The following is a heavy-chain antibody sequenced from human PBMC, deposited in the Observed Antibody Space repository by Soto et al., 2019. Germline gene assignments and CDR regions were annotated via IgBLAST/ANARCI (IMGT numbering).Heavy chain of an antibody. J-gene: IGHJ4*02. Sequence: QITLKESGPTLVRPTQTLTLTCTFSGFSLTTGGVVVGWIRQPPGKALEWLALIFWDDDEHYTPSLRSRLTITNDTAKSRVALRRPNMGRGDTGTYFCAHKTWFGERSSDYRGQGILVTVSS. CDR1: GFSLTTGGVV. CDR3: AHKTWFGERSSDY. CDR2: IFWDDDE. D-gene: IGHD3-10*01. V-gene: IGHV2-5*02.